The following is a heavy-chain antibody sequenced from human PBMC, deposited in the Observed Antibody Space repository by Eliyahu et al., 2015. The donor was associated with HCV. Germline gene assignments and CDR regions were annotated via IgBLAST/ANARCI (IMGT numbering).Heavy chain of an antibody. CDR3: VSDSSDWPDAFNI. D-gene: IGHD6-19*01. Sequence: QVQLQESGPGLVKPSETLSLTCTVSGGSXXYYRGXWIRXPPGKGLEWIGHMYYSGSTNYNPSLKSRVSISVDTSKNQFSLKVTSVTAADTAVYYCVSDSSDWPDAFNIWGQGTMVTVSS. CDR1: GGSXXYYR. CDR2: MYYSGST. J-gene: IGHJ3*02. V-gene: IGHV4-59*01.